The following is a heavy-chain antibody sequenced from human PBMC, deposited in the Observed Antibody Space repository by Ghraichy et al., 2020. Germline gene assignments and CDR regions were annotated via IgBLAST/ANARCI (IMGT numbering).Heavy chain of an antibody. CDR2: ISGSGGST. Sequence: GGSLRLSCAASGFTFSSYAMSWVRQAPGKGLECVSAISGSGGSTYYADSVKGRFTISRDNSKNTLYLQMNSLRAEDTAVYYCAKVPYYDFWSGNPDYWGQGTLVTVSS. V-gene: IGHV3-23*01. CDR3: AKVPYYDFWSGNPDY. CDR1: GFTFSSYA. J-gene: IGHJ4*02. D-gene: IGHD3-3*01.